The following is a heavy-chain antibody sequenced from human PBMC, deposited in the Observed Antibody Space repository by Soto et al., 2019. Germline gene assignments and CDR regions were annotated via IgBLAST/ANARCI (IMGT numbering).Heavy chain of an antibody. CDR2: FDPEDGET. D-gene: IGHD6-19*01. CDR3: ATHSLLGYSSGWTKYDY. Sequence: GASVKVSCKVSGYTLTELSMHWVRQAPGKGLEWMGGFDPEDGETIYAQKFQGRVTMTEDTSTDTAYMELSSLRSEDTAVYYCATHSLLGYSSGWTKYDYWGQGTLVTVSS. V-gene: IGHV1-24*01. CDR1: GYTLTELS. J-gene: IGHJ4*02.